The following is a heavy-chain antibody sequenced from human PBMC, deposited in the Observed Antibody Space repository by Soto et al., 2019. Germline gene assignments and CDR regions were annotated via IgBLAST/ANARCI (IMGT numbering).Heavy chain of an antibody. CDR2: ISGSGGST. CDR3: ARHSAGHSSSPSED. J-gene: IGHJ4*02. D-gene: IGHD6-6*01. V-gene: IGHV3-23*01. CDR1: GFTFSIYA. Sequence: GGSLRLSCAASGFTFSIYAMSWVRQAPGKGLEWVSSISGSGGSTYYADSVKGRFTISRDNSKNTLDLQMSSLRAEDSAIYYCARHSAGHSSSPSEDWGQGALVTVSS.